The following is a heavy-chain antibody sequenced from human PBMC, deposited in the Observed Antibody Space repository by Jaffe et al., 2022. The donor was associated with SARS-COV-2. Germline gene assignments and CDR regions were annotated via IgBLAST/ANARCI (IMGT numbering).Heavy chain of an antibody. CDR1: GGSISSSSYY. V-gene: IGHV4-39*01. D-gene: IGHD6-6*01. CDR3: ARRIYSSSSFFDY. CDR2: IYYSGST. J-gene: IGHJ4*02. Sequence: QLQLQESGPGLVKPSETLSLTCTVSGGSISSSSYYWGWIRQPPGKGLEWIGSIYYSGSTYYNPSLKSRVTISVDTSKNQFSLKLSSVTAADTAVYYCARRIYSSSSFFDYWGQGTLVTVSS.